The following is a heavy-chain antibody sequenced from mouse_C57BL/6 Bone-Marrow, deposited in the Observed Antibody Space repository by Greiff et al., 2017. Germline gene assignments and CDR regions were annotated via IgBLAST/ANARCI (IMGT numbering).Heavy chain of an antibody. CDR3: ARDGGRYYDYAD. J-gene: IGHJ2*03. Sequence: VQLQQPGAELVMPGASVKLSCKASGYTFTSYWMHWVKQRPGQGLEWIGEIDPSDSYTNYNQKFKGKSPLTVDKSSSTAYMQLSSLTSEDSAVYYCARDGGRYYDYADGGRGTSLTVSA. CDR2: IDPSDSYT. CDR1: GYTFTSYW. D-gene: IGHD2-4*01. V-gene: IGHV1-69*01.